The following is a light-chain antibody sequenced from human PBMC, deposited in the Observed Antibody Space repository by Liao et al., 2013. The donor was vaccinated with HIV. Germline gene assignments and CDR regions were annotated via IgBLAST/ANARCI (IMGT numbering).Light chain of an antibody. CDR2: YDS. J-gene: IGLJ1*01. CDR1: NIGSKS. CDR3: QVWDSNSDRYV. V-gene: IGLV3-21*01. Sequence: SYVLTQPPSVSVAPGETARVTCGGDNIGSKSVHWYQQKPGQAPVLVIYYDSDRPSGIPERFSGSNSGNTATLTITRVEAGDEADYYCQVWDSNSDRYVFGTGTKVTVL.